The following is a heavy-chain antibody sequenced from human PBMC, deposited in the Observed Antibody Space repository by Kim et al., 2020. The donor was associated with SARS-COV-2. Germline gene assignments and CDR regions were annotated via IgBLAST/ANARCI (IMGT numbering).Heavy chain of an antibody. V-gene: IGHV4-4*07. J-gene: IGHJ4*02. CDR3: ARSSYDYSNYDARPDY. Sequence: SETLSLTCTVSGGSISSYYWSWIRQPAGKGLEWIGRIYTSGSTNYNPSLKSRVTMSVDTSKNQFSLKLSSVTAADTAVYYCARSSYDYSNYDARPDYWGQGTLVTVSS. CDR1: GGSISSYY. CDR2: IYTSGST. D-gene: IGHD4-4*01.